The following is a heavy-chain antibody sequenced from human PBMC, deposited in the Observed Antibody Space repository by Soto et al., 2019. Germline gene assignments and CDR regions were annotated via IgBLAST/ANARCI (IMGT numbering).Heavy chain of an antibody. J-gene: IGHJ3*02. CDR3: ARGINYYASGDDAFDI. CDR2: MNPNSGNT. V-gene: IGHV1-8*01. D-gene: IGHD3-10*01. CDR1: GYTFTSYD. Sequence: QVQLVQSAAEVKKPGASVKVSCKASGYTFTSYDINWVRQATGQGLEWMGSMNPNSGNTGYAQKFQGRVTMTRNTSISTAYMELSSLRSEDTAVYYCARGINYYASGDDAFDIWGQGTMVTVSS.